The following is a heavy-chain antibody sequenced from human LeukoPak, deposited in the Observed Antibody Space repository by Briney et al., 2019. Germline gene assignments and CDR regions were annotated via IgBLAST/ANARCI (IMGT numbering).Heavy chain of an antibody. CDR3: ARGRGLGVVSPYFDY. D-gene: IGHD3-3*01. J-gene: IGHJ4*02. V-gene: IGHV3-23*03. CDR1: GFTFTSYA. Sequence: GGSLRLSCAASGFTFTSYAMNWVRQAPGNGLERVSVIYGDGRTSHSASVRGRFTISRDNSKNIVSLQMNNLRAEDTAVYYCARGRGLGVVSPYFDYWGQGTLVTVSS. CDR2: IYGDGRT.